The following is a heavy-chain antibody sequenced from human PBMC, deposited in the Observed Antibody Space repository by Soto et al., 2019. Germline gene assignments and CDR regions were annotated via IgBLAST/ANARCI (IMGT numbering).Heavy chain of an antibody. CDR3: AKVVGAPDS. CDR1: GFTFSSSA. D-gene: IGHD4-17*01. CDR2: ISGSGDST. V-gene: IGHV3-23*01. Sequence: EVQLLESGGGLVRPGGSLRLSCAASGFTFSSSALSWVRQAPDKGLEWVSGISGSGDSTNYAGSVQGRFTISRDNSKNTLYLHMNSLRVDDTPIYYCAKVVGAPDSWGQGALVTVSS. J-gene: IGHJ4*02.